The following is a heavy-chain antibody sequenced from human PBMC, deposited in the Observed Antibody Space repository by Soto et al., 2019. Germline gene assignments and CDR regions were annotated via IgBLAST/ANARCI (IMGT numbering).Heavy chain of an antibody. J-gene: IGHJ4*02. D-gene: IGHD2-15*01. Sequence: QVQLVQSGAEVKKPGSSVKVSCKASGGTFSSYAISWVRQAPGQGLEWMGGIIPIFGTANYAQKFQGRVTITADDSTSTAYKELSSLRSEDTAVSYCARGRIVVEVAATRPLEPDDYYFDYWGQGTLVTVSS. CDR3: ARGRIVVEVAATRPLEPDDYYFDY. CDR1: GGTFSSYA. V-gene: IGHV1-69*01. CDR2: IIPIFGTA.